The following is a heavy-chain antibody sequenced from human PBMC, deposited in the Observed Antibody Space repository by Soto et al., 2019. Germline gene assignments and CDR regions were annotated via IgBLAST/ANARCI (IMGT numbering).Heavy chain of an antibody. CDR3: AKDRDGYGAYGPDY. V-gene: IGHV3-30*18. CDR1: EFTFNKYA. CDR2: ISNDGSKK. Sequence: QVQLVESGGGVVQPGRSLRLSCGGSEFTFNKYAMHWVRQAPGKGLEWVALISNDGSKKQYVDSVKDRFTVSRENSKNTVYLQMNSLRPEDTAVYYCAKDRDGYGAYGPDYWGQGALVTVSS. J-gene: IGHJ4*02. D-gene: IGHD4-17*01.